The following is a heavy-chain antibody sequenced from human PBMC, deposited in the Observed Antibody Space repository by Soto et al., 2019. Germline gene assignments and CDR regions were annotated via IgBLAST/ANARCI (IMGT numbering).Heavy chain of an antibody. CDR3: ARDEYNNGRNWLNP. V-gene: IGHV1-18*01. J-gene: IGHJ5*02. CDR1: GYTFSNSG. D-gene: IGHD2-8*01. CDR2: ISTYNGNT. Sequence: QVQLVQSGPEVKKPGASVKVSCKASGYTFSNSGFSWMRQAPGQGLEWMGWISTYNGNTNYAQKFQGRLAMTTDTSTSTAFMELRTLRSDDTAVYYCARDEYNNGRNWLNPWGQGTLVTGTS.